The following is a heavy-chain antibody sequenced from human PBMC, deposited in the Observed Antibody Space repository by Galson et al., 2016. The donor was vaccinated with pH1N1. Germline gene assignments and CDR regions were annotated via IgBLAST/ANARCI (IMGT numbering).Heavy chain of an antibody. V-gene: IGHV4-59*01. CDR1: GVSISGYY. Sequence: SETLSLTCSVSGVSISGYYWGWIRQSPGKGLDYVGYIYYNGHTNYSPSLKRRVTMSLDMSKNQFSLKLTSVTAADTAVYFCARSGSRYGSDAFDMWGQGTTVTVSS. CDR3: ARSGSRYGSDAFDM. J-gene: IGHJ3*02. D-gene: IGHD5-18*01. CDR2: IYYNGHT.